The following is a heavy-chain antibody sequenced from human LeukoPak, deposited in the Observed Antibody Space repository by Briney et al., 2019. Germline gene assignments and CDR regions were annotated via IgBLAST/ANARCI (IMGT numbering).Heavy chain of an antibody. CDR3: AKVKYSLRNYFDY. J-gene: IGHJ4*02. CDR2: ISGSGGST. Sequence: GGSLRLSCAASGFTFSSYEMNWVRQAPGKGLEWVSAISGSGGSTYYADSVKGRFTISRDNSKNTLYLQMNSLRAEDTAVYYCAKVKYSLRNYFDYWGQGTLVTVSS. V-gene: IGHV3-23*01. D-gene: IGHD2-21*01. CDR1: GFTFSSYE.